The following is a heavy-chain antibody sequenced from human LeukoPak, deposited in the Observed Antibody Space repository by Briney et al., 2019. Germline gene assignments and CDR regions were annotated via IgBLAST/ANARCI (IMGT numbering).Heavy chain of an antibody. V-gene: IGHV3-66*01. CDR1: KFTVSSKY. J-gene: IGHJ4*02. CDR3: ASLYYGGNNFDY. Sequence: LGGSLRLSCAASKFTVSSKYMSWVRQAPGKGLEWVSVIYSGGSTHYADSVKGRFTISRDNSKNTLYLQMNSLRAEDTAVYYCASLYYGGNNFDYWGQGTLVTVSS. D-gene: IGHD4-23*01. CDR2: IYSGGST.